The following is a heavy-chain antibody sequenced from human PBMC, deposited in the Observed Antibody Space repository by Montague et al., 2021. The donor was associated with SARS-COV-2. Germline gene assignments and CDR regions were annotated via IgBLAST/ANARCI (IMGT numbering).Heavy chain of an antibody. D-gene: IGHD2-2*02. J-gene: IGHJ4*01. V-gene: IGHV4-59*02. Sequence: SETLSLTCAISGGSASGYYWAWIRQPPGKGLEWIGYMYYTGTSNYNPSLKSRVTMSIDTSKTHFSLNLTSVAAADTGVYYCARGLCYTSRFRCFDYWGHGALVTVSS. CDR3: ARGLCYTSRFRCFDY. CDR2: MYYTGTS. CDR1: GGSASGYY.